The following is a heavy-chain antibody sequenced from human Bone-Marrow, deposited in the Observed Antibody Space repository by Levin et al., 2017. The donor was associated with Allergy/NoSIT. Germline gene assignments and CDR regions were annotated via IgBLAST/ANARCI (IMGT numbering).Heavy chain of an antibody. V-gene: IGHV3-23*01. D-gene: IGHD5-24*01. J-gene: IGHJ5*02. CDR3: AKAVSNLGMGPNWFDP. Sequence: PGGSLRLSCAASGFTFSSYAMSWVRQAPGKGLEWVSAISGSGGSTYYADSVKGRFTISRDNSKNTLYLQMNCLRAEDTAVYYCAKAVSNLGMGPNWFDPWGQGTLVTVSS. CDR1: GFTFSSYA. CDR2: ISGSGGST.